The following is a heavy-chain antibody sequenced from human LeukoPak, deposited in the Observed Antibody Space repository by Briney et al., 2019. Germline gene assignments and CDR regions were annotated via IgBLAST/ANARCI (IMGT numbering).Heavy chain of an antibody. D-gene: IGHD3-10*01. J-gene: IGHJ4*02. V-gene: IGHV4-59*12. CDR1: GGSISSYY. Sequence: SETLSLTCTVSGGSISSYYWSWIRQPPGKGLEWIGYIYDSGSTNYNPSLKSRVTISVDTSKNQFSLKVSSVTAADTAVYYRARRAYYGSGSYRWGQGTLVTVSS. CDR3: ARRAYYGSGSYR. CDR2: IYDSGST.